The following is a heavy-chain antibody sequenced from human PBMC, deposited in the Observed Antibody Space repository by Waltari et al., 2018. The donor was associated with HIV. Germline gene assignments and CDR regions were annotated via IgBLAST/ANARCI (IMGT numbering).Heavy chain of an antibody. CDR1: GGSVINSAYY. D-gene: IGHD2-8*01. Sequence: QLQLQQSGPGLVKPSETLSPPCTVSGGSVINSAYYCDFIRQSPGKGLEWIGNIYYTGTTFYNPSLKSRVTMSADLSRNQFSLRLNSVTAADTAIYYCARRPRMAAFYLYYGMDVWGQGTTVTVSS. CDR2: IYYTGTT. J-gene: IGHJ6*02. V-gene: IGHV4-39*01. CDR3: ARRPRMAAFYLYYGMDV.